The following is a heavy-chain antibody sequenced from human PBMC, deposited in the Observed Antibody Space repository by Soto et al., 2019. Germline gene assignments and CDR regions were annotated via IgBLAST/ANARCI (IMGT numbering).Heavy chain of an antibody. V-gene: IGHV3-53*01. D-gene: IGHD3-3*01. J-gene: IGHJ6*02. CDR1: GFTVSSNY. Sequence: GGSLRLSCAASGFTVSSNYMSWVRQAPGKGLEWVSVIYSGGSTYYADSVKGRFTISRDNSKNTLYLQMNSLRAEDTAVYYCARAVRDFWSAQGYGMDVWGQGTTVTVSS. CDR3: ARAVRDFWSAQGYGMDV. CDR2: IYSGGST.